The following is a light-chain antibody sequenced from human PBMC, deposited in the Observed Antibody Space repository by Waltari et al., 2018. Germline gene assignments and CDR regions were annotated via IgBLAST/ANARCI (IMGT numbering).Light chain of an antibody. Sequence: DIVMTQSPDSLAVSLGERATINCKSSQNVLFTSNDKNYLAWYQQKAGQPPKLLIYWASTRKSGVPDRFSGSGSGTDVTLTISSLQAEDVAVYYCQQYYNPPLTFGGGTKVEIK. CDR3: QQYYNPPLT. J-gene: IGKJ4*01. CDR2: WAS. CDR1: QNVLFTSNDKNY. V-gene: IGKV4-1*01.